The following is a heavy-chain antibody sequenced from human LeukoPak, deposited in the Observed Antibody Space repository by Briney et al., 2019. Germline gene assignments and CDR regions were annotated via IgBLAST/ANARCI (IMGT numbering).Heavy chain of an antibody. D-gene: IGHD3-3*01. CDR1: GGSISSYY. V-gene: IGHV4-59*01. CDR3: ARTGYYDFWSGYQDN. Sequence: PSETLSLTCTVSGGSISSYYWSWIRQPPGKGLEWIGYIYYSGSTNYNPSLKSRVTISVDTSKNQFSLKLSSVTAADTAVYYCARTGYYDFWSGYQDNWGQATLVTVSS. CDR2: IYYSGST. J-gene: IGHJ4*02.